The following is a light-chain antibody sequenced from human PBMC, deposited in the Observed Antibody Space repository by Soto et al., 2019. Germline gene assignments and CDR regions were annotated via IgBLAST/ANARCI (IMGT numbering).Light chain of an antibody. V-gene: IGKV3-20*01. CDR3: QQYGSSPWT. CDR2: GAS. J-gene: IGKJ1*01. CDR1: QSVSSSF. Sequence: EIVLTQSPGTLSLSPGERATLSCRASQSVSSSFLAWYQHKPGEAPRLLIYGASSRATGIPDRFSGSGSGTDFTLTISRLEPDDFAVYYCQQYGSSPWTFGQGTKVEIK.